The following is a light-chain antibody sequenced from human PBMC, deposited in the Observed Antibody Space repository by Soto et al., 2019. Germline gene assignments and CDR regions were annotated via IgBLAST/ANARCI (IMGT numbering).Light chain of an antibody. J-gene: IGKJ1*01. CDR3: QQYGSSRKWT. Sequence: EIVLTQSPGTLSLSPGERATLSCRASQSVSSSYLAWYQQKPGQAPRLLIYGASSRATGIPDRFSGSGSGTDFTITISRLEPEDFAVYYCQQYGSSRKWTFGQGTKVEIK. CDR2: GAS. CDR1: QSVSSSY. V-gene: IGKV3-20*01.